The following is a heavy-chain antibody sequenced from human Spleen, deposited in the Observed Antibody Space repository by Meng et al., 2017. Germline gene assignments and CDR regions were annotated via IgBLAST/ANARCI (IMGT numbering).Heavy chain of an antibody. V-gene: IGHV5-51*01. CDR2: IYPGDSVIYPGDSKT. J-gene: IGHJ4*02. CDR3: AIHYYDGSGYYHLDY. Sequence: KVSCKGSGYSFTSYWIGWVRQMPGKGLEWMGIIYPGDSVIYPGDSKTRYSPSFQGQVTISADKSTRTAYLQWSSLKASDTAMYYCAIHYYDGSGYYHLDYWGQGTLVTVSS. CDR1: GYSFTSYW. D-gene: IGHD3-22*01.